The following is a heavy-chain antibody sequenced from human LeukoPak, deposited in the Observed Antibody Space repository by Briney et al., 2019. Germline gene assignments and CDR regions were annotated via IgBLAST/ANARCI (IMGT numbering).Heavy chain of an antibody. J-gene: IGHJ4*02. CDR2: LLTGGST. CDR1: GGSISSFY. CDR3: ARDEGSGHYDS. D-gene: IGHD3-3*01. Sequence: SETLSLTCTVSGGSISSFYWSWIRQPAGKGLEWIGRLLTGGSTIYNPSLKSRVTISVDKSKNQFSLKLSSVTTADTAVYYCARDEGSGHYDSWGQGTLVTVSS. V-gene: IGHV4-4*07.